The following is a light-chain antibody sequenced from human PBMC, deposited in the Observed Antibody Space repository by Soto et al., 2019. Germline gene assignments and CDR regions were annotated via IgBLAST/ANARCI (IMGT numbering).Light chain of an antibody. J-gene: IGLJ6*01. CDR2: DVS. Sequence: QSALTQPRSVSVSPGQSVTISCTGTSSDVGGYNYVSWYQQQPGKAPKLMIYDVSKRPSGVPDRFSGSKSGNTASLTISGLQAEDEADYYCCSYAGSYTYVFGTGTQLTVL. CDR1: SSDVGGYNY. V-gene: IGLV2-11*01. CDR3: CSYAGSYTYV.